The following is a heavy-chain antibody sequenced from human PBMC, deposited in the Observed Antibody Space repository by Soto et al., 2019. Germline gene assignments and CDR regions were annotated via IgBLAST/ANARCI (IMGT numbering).Heavy chain of an antibody. J-gene: IGHJ4*02. D-gene: IGHD2-21*01. CDR3: ARVAGGGNSWFYF. CDR2: IYYSGSS. Sequence: QVQLQESGPGLVKPSQTLSLTCTVSGGSISSGGYYWRWIRQHPGQGLEWIGYIYYSGSSYYNPSLKSRVTISVYTSKNQFSLQLSSVNAADTAVYYCARVAGGGNSWFYFWGQGTLVTVSS. CDR1: GGSISSGGYY. V-gene: IGHV4-31*03.